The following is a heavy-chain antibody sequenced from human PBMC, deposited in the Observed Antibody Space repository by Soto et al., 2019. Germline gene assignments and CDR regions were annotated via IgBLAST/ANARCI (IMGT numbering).Heavy chain of an antibody. V-gene: IGHV1-46*03. CDR3: ARAMVTTYFGYYYYGMDV. CDR1: GYTFTSYY. J-gene: IGHJ6*02. D-gene: IGHD4-17*01. CDR2: INPSGGST. Sequence: ASVKVSCKASGYTFTSYYMHWVRQAPGQGLEWMGIINPSGGSTSYAQKFQGRVTMTRDTSTSTVYMELSSLRSEDTAVYYCARAMVTTYFGYYYYGMDVWGQGTTVTVS.